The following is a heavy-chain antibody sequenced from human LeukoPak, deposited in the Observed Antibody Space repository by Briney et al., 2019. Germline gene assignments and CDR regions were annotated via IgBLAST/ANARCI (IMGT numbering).Heavy chain of an antibody. J-gene: IGHJ4*02. Sequence: GSLRLSCAASGFTFSSFAMSWVRQAPGKGLEWIGEINHSGSTNYNPSLKSRVTISVDTSKNQFSLKLSSVTAADTAVYYCARDQGYLTWGQGTLVTVSS. D-gene: IGHD3-9*01. V-gene: IGHV4-34*01. CDR2: INHSGST. CDR3: ARDQGYLT. CDR1: GFTFSSFA.